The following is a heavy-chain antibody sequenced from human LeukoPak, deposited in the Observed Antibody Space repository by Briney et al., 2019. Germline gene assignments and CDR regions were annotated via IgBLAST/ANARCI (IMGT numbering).Heavy chain of an antibody. D-gene: IGHD2-15*01. CDR3: ARDLGVVAATTWFDP. CDR2: INHSGST. CDR1: GGSFSGYY. V-gene: IGHV4-34*01. J-gene: IGHJ5*02. Sequence: SETLSLTCAVYGGSFSGYYWSWIRQPPGKGLEWIGEINHSGSTNYNPSLKSRVTISVDTSKNQFSLKLSSVTAADTAVYYCARDLGVVAATTWFDPWGQGTLVTVSS.